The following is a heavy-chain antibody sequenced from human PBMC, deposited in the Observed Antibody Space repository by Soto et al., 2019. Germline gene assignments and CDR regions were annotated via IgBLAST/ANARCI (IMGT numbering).Heavy chain of an antibody. CDR2: ISWDGGST. CDR1: GFTFDDYT. V-gene: IGHV3-43*01. D-gene: IGHD6-19*01. Sequence: GGSLRLSCAASGFTFDDYTMHWVRQAPGKGLEWVSLISWDGGSTYYADSVKGRFTISRDNSKNSLYLQMNSLRAEDTALYYGAKDMGGSGWFDYWGQGTLVTVSS. CDR3: AKDMGGSGWFDY. J-gene: IGHJ4*02.